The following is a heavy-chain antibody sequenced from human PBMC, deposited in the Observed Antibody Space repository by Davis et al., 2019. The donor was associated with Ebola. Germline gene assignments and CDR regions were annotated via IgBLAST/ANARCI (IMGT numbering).Heavy chain of an antibody. D-gene: IGHD3-3*01. J-gene: IGHJ6*02. CDR1: GFTFSSYW. Sequence: GESLKISCAVSGFTFSSYWMSWVRQAPGKGLEWVANIKQDGSEKYYVDSVKGRFTISRDNAKNSLYLQMNSLRAEDTAVYYCARDVAYYDFWSGYYTTYYGMDVWGQGTTVTVSS. CDR3: ARDVAYYDFWSGYYTTYYGMDV. CDR2: IKQDGSEK. V-gene: IGHV3-7*01.